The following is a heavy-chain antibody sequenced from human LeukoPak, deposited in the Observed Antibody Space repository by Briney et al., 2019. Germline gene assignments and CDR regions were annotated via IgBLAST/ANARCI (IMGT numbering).Heavy chain of an antibody. J-gene: IGHJ6*02. CDR3: ARINLPYASNYYYGMDV. CDR2: ISAYNGNT. D-gene: IGHD3-16*01. Sequence: GASVKVSCNASGYTFTSYGISWVRQAPGQGLEWMGWISAYNGNTNYAQKLQGRVTMTTDTSTSTAYMELRSLRSDDTAVYYCARINLPYASNYYYGMDVWGQGTTVTVSS. V-gene: IGHV1-18*01. CDR1: GYTFTSYG.